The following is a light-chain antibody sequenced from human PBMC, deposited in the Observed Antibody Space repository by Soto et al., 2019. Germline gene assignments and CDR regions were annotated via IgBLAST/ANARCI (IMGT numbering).Light chain of an antibody. J-gene: IGKJ1*01. V-gene: IGKV1-5*03. CDR2: EAS. CDR1: QSVSRW. CDR3: QQYNVYPWT. Sequence: TQSPGTLSLSPGERATLSCRASQSVSRWLAWYQQKPGKAPKLLMYEASSLQSGVPSRFSGTASGTEFILTISSLRPDDFATYYCQQYNVYPWTFGQGTKVDIK.